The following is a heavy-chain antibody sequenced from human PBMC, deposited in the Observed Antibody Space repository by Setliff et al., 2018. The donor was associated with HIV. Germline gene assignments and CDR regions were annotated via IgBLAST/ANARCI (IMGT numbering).Heavy chain of an antibody. CDR1: GYTFTSYA. Sequence: ASVKVSCKASGYTFTSYAMHWVRQAPGQRLEWMGWINAGNGNTKYSQKFQGRVTITRDTSASTAYMELSSLRSEDTAVYYCARDSTDGSGSYPFDYWGQGTLVTVSS. J-gene: IGHJ4*02. V-gene: IGHV1-3*01. CDR2: INAGNGNT. CDR3: ARDSTDGSGSYPFDY. D-gene: IGHD3-10*01.